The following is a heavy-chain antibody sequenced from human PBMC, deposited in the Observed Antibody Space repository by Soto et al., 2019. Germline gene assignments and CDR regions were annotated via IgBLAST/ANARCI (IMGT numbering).Heavy chain of an antibody. CDR2: VESSGRT. Sequence: SETLSLTCAVSGGSISSSNWWSWVRQPPGKGLEWIGYVESSGRTEYKPSLASRVTLSLDSSQNQFSLTLRSVTTADRALYFCARGVYGAYLDYWGQGIPVTVSS. J-gene: IGHJ4*02. CDR3: ARGVYGAYLDY. D-gene: IGHD3-10*01. V-gene: IGHV4-4*02. CDR1: GGSISSSNW.